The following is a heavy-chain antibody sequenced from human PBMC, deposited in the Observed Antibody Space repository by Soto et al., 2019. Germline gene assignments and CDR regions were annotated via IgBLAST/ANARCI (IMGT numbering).Heavy chain of an antibody. V-gene: IGHV4-39*01. CDR1: GGSISSSSYY. CDR3: ARSPLGVVGATSFDY. CDR2: IYYSGST. Sequence: QLQLQESGPGLVKPSETLSLTCTVSGGSISSSSYYWGWIRQPPGKGLEWIGSIYYSGSTYYNPSLKSRVTISVDTSKNQFSLKLSPVTAADTAVYYCARSPLGVVGATSFDYWGQGTLVTVSS. D-gene: IGHD1-26*01. J-gene: IGHJ4*02.